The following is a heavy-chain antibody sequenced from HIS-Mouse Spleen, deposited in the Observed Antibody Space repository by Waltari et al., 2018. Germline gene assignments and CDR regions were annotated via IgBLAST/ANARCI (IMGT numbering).Heavy chain of an antibody. Sequence: QLQLQESGPGLVKPSETLSLTCTVSGGSISSSSYPWGWIRLPPGQGLEWIGSIYYSGSTYYNPSLKSRVTISVDTSKNQFSLKLSSVTAADTAVYYCAREIPYSSSWYDWYFDLWGRGTLVTVSS. CDR2: IYYSGST. D-gene: IGHD6-13*01. CDR1: GGSISSSSYP. V-gene: IGHV4-39*07. J-gene: IGHJ2*01. CDR3: AREIPYSSSWYDWYFDL.